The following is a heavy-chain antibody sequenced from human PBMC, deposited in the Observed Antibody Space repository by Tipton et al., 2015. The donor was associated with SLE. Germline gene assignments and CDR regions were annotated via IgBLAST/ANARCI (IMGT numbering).Heavy chain of an antibody. CDR2: ISYDGSNK. J-gene: IGHJ3*02. D-gene: IGHD6-13*01. Sequence: SLRLSCAASGFTFSSYAMHWVRQAPGKGLEWVAVISYDGSNKYYADSVKGRFTISRDNSKNTLYLQMNSLRAEDTAVYYCARDKSRYSSSWWGAFDIWGQVTMVTVSS. CDR3: ARDKSRYSSSWWGAFDI. CDR1: GFTFSSYA. V-gene: IGHV3-30-3*01.